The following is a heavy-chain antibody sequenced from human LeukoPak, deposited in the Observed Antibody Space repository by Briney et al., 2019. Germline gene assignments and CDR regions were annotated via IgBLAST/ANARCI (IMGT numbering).Heavy chain of an antibody. V-gene: IGHV3-23*01. J-gene: IGHJ4*02. CDR1: GFTFNTYA. CDR2: ILGRGGCT. Sequence: GGSLRLSCEASGFTFNTYAIYWVRQAPGEGLGWVSGILGRGGCTHYADSVKGRLTISRENSKNTVYLQMNSLTADDTAVYYCAKATVGYSSGRYPGWPADCWGQGTLVTVSS. CDR3: AKATVGYSSGRYPGWPADC. D-gene: IGHD6-19*01.